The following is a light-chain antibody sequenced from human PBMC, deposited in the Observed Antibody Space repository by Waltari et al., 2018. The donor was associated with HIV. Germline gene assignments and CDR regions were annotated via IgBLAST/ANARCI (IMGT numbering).Light chain of an antibody. Sequence: DIVMTQSPDSLVVSLGERATINCKSSQSVLYSSSSKNYLAWYQQRPGQAPRLLIYGASNRAAGFPARFTGGGSGTEFTLTISSLQSEDFAVYFCHQYNDWPYTFGQGTKLDIK. CDR2: GAS. V-gene: IGKV4-1*01. CDR1: QSVLYSSSSKNY. CDR3: HQYNDWPYT. J-gene: IGKJ2*01.